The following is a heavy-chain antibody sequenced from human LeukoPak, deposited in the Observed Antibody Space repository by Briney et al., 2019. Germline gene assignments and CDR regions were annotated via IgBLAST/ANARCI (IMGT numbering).Heavy chain of an antibody. V-gene: IGHV3-33*01. D-gene: IGHD3-22*01. J-gene: IGHJ3*02. CDR2: IWYDGSKK. Sequence: GRPLRLSCAASGFTFSTYGMHWVRQAPGKGLELVAVIWYDGSKKYYADSVKGRFTISRDNSKNTLYLQMNSLKAEDTAVYYCARAQDYDSSGYVDGFDIWGQGTMVTVSS. CDR3: ARAQDYDSSGYVDGFDI. CDR1: GFTFSTYG.